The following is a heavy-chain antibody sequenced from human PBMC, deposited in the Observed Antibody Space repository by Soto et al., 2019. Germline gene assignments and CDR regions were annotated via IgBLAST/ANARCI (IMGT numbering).Heavy chain of an antibody. D-gene: IGHD3-9*01. CDR3: ARGLYDSLTGYYSPFDD. J-gene: IGHJ4*02. CDR2: ISAYNGNT. Sequence: ASVQVSCKASCYTFTSYGISWVRQAPGHGLEWMGWISAYNGNTNYAQKLQGRVTMTTDTSTSTAYMELRSLRSDDTAVYYCARGLYDSLTGYYSPFDDWGQGTLVTVSS. CDR1: CYTFTSYG. V-gene: IGHV1-18*01.